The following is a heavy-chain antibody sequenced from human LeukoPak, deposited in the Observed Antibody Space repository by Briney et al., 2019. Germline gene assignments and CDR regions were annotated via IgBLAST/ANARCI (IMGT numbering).Heavy chain of an antibody. CDR2: INPNSGGT. D-gene: IGHD6-13*01. CDR1: GYTFTGYY. V-gene: IGHV1-2*02. Sequence: ASVKVSCKASGYTFTGYYMHWGRQAPGQGREWMGGINPNSGGTNYAQKFQGRVTMTRDTSISTAYMELSRLRSDDTAVYYCAREGIAAAGPYAFDIWGQGTMVTVSS. CDR3: AREGIAAAGPYAFDI. J-gene: IGHJ3*02.